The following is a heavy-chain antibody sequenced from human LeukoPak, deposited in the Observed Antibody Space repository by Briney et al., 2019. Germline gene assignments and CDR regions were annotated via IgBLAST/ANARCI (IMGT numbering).Heavy chain of an antibody. CDR2: IYTSGNT. V-gene: IGHV4-4*07. J-gene: IGHJ3*02. CDR1: GGSMSSYY. D-gene: IGHD2/OR15-2a*01. CDR3: ARGLSHSKDI. Sequence: PSETLSLACTVSGGSMSSYYWSWIRQPAGKGLEWIGRIYTSGNTNYNPSLKSRVTMSVDTSKNQLSLKLTSVTAADTAVYYCARGLSHSKDIWGQGTMVTVSS.